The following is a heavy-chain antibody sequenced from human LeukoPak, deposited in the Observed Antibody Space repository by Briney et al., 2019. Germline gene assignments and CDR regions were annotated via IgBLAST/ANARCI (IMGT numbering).Heavy chain of an antibody. CDR1: GGSISSYY. D-gene: IGHD3-10*01. V-gene: IGHV4-59*01. Sequence: SETLSLTCTVSGGSISSYYWSWIRQPPGKGLEGIGYIYYSGSTNYNPSLKRRVTISVDTSKNQFSLKLSSVTAADTAVYYCAAENRGLFDYWGQGTLVSVSS. CDR2: IYYSGST. CDR3: AAENRGLFDY. J-gene: IGHJ4*02.